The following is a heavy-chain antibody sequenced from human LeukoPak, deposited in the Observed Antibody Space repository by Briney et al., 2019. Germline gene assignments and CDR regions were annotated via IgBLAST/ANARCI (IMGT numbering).Heavy chain of an antibody. CDR1: GGSVSSGSYY. Sequence: SETLSLTCTVSGGSVSSGSYYWSWIRQPPGKGLEWIGYIYYSGSTNYNPSLKSRVTISVDTSKNQFSLKLSSVTAADTAVYYCVRELVGVTKGVDWFDPWGQGTLVTVSS. CDR3: VRELVGVTKGVDWFDP. D-gene: IGHD2-8*01. J-gene: IGHJ5*02. V-gene: IGHV4-61*01. CDR2: IYYSGST.